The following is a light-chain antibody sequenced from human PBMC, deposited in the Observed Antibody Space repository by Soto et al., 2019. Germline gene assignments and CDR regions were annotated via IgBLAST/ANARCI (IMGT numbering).Light chain of an antibody. J-gene: IGKJ4*01. CDR3: QQYGSSPPVT. CDR1: QSVSSSD. Sequence: EVVLTQSPGTLSLSPGERATLSCRASQSVSSSDLAWYQQKPGQAPRLLISGASGRATGIPDRFSASGSGTDFTLTISRLEPEDSAVFYCQQYGSSPPVTFGGGTKVEIK. V-gene: IGKV3-20*01. CDR2: GAS.